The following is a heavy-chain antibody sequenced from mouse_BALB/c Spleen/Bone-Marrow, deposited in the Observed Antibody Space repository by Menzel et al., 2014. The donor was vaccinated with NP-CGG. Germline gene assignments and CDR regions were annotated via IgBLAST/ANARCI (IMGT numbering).Heavy chain of an antibody. V-gene: IGHV1-80*01. CDR2: IYPGDGDT. J-gene: IGHJ2*01. Sequence: QVQLQQSGAELVRPGSSVKISCKASGYAFSSYWMNWVKQRPGQGLEWIGQIYPGDGDTNYSGKFKGKATLTADESSSTAYMQLSSLTSEDSAVYFCDFGNYDFDYWGQGTTLTVSS. CDR1: GYAFSSYW. CDR3: DFGNYDFDY. D-gene: IGHD2-1*01.